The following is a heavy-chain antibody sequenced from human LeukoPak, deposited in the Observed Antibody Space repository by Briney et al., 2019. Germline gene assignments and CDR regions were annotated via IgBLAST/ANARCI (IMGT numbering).Heavy chain of an antibody. CDR3: ARDLKLERDRWNYFES. V-gene: IGHV4-59*01. CDR2: IYNTGTA. Sequence: SETLSLTCTVSGDSISRFSWSWIRQPPGKGLEWIGCIYNTGTALYNPPLKSRVAMSLDTSKNQFSLKLTSVTAADTAVYYCARDLKLERDRWNYFESWGQGTLVTVSS. D-gene: IGHD1-1*01. CDR1: GDSISRFS. J-gene: IGHJ4*02.